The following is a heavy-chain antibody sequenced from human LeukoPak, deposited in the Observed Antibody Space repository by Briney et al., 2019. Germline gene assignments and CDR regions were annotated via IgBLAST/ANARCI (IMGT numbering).Heavy chain of an antibody. J-gene: IGHJ4*02. CDR2: INPNSGGT. CDR1: AYTFTGYY. Sequence: GASVKVSCKASAYTFTGYYMHWVRQAPGQGLEWMGWINPNSGGTNYARKFQGRVTMTRDTSISTAYMELSTLRSDDTAVYYCARSSGWSLFDYWGQGTLVTVSS. CDR3: ARSSGWSLFDY. D-gene: IGHD6-19*01. V-gene: IGHV1-2*02.